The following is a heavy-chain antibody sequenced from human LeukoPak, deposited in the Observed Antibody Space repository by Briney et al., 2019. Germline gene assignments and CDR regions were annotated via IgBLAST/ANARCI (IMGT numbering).Heavy chain of an antibody. D-gene: IGHD6-13*01. J-gene: IGHJ3*02. CDR1: GGTFSSYA. V-gene: IGHV1-69*13. Sequence: ASVKVSCKASGGTFSSYAISWVRQAPGQGLEWMGGIIPIFGTANYAQKFQGRVTITADESTSTAYMELSSLRSEDTAVYYCAREQAAAGPNDAFDIWGQGTMVTVSP. CDR3: AREQAAAGPNDAFDI. CDR2: IIPIFGTA.